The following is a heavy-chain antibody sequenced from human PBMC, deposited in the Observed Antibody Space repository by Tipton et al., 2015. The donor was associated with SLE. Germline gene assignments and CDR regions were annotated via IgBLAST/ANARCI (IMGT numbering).Heavy chain of an antibody. Sequence: TLSLTCTVSGGSMSSYFWSWIRQPPGKGLEWTGYIYYSGSTNYNPSLKSRVTISVDTSKNQFSLKLTSVTAAGTAVYYCARDPSTVTSDPYYGMDVWGQGTSVTVSS. J-gene: IGHJ6*02. CDR3: ARDPSTVTSDPYYGMDV. CDR1: GGSMSSYF. V-gene: IGHV4-59*01. D-gene: IGHD4-17*01. CDR2: IYYSGST.